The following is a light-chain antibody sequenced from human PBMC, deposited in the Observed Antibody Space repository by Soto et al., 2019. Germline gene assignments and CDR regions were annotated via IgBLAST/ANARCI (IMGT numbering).Light chain of an antibody. CDR3: QQYNKWWA. Sequence: EIVMTQSPATLSVSPGERATLSCRASQSVSNNLAWYQKKPGQAPRLLLYGASTRATGIPARFSGGGSGTEFTLTISSLQSEDFAVYYCQQYNKWWAFGQGARVEIK. CDR1: QSVSNN. V-gene: IGKV3-15*01. J-gene: IGKJ1*01. CDR2: GAS.